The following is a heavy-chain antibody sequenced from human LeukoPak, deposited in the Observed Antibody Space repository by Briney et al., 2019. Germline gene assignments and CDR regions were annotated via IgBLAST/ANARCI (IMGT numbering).Heavy chain of an antibody. CDR1: GYIFTAFA. V-gene: IGHV1-8*02. CDR2: MNPNSGNT. D-gene: IGHD1-1*01. J-gene: IGHJ4*02. CDR3: ALFMGGTGYFDY. Sequence: GASVKVSCKASGYIFTAFAINWVRQATGQGLEWMGWMNPNSGNTGYAQKFQGRVTMTRNTSISTAYMELSSLRSEDTAVYYCALFMGGTGYFDYWGQGTLVTVSS.